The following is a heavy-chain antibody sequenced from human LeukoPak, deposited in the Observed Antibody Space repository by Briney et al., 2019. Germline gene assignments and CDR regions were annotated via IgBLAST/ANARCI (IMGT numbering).Heavy chain of an antibody. J-gene: IGHJ4*02. CDR1: RYTLTSYD. V-gene: IGHV1-2*02. CDR3: ASLGGY. Sequence: ASVKVSCKPSRYTLTSYDINWVRQATGQGLEWMGWINPNSGGTNYAQKFQGRVTMTRDTSISTAYMELSRLRSDDTAVYYCASLGGYWGQGTLVTVSS. CDR2: INPNSGGT.